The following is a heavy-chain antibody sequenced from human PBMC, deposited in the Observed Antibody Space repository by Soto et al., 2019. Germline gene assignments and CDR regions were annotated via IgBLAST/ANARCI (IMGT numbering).Heavy chain of an antibody. CDR1: GFTFSTYA. J-gene: IGHJ4*02. CDR2: VSASGRNT. D-gene: IGHD1-1*01. Sequence: EVQLLESGGKLVQPGGSLTLSCVASGFTFSTYAMAWVRQAPGKGLEWVSGVSASGRNTDYADPVKGRFYISRDNSKNTVSMHMDSVRAEDTGLYDCAKDRPRMTSGYFFDYWGQGTAVTVPS. V-gene: IGHV3-23*01. CDR3: AKDRPRMTSGYFFDY.